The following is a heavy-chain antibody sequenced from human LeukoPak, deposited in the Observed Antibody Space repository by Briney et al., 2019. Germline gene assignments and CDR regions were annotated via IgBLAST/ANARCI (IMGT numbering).Heavy chain of an antibody. D-gene: IGHD2-2*01. J-gene: IGHJ3*02. Sequence: SETLSLTCTVSGGSISSHYWSWIRQPPGKGLEWIGYIYYSGSTNYNPSLKSRVTISVDTSKNQFSLKLSSVTAADTAVYYCARDKMDCSSTSCYDAFDIWGQGTMVTVSS. CDR3: ARDKMDCSSTSCYDAFDI. V-gene: IGHV4-59*11. CDR1: GGSISSHY. CDR2: IYYSGST.